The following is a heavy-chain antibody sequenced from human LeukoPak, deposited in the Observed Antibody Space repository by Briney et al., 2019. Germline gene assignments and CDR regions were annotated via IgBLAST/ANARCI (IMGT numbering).Heavy chain of an antibody. D-gene: IGHD3-10*01. CDR1: GGSISSSSYY. Sequence: SETLSLTCTVSGGSISSSSYYWGWIRQPPRKGLEWIGSIYYSGSTYYNPSLKSRVTISVDTSKNQFSLKLSSVTAADTAVYYCARVLITMVRGYNLGLGYYYYGMDVWGQGTTVTVSS. J-gene: IGHJ6*02. V-gene: IGHV4-39*07. CDR2: IYYSGST. CDR3: ARVLITMVRGYNLGLGYYYYGMDV.